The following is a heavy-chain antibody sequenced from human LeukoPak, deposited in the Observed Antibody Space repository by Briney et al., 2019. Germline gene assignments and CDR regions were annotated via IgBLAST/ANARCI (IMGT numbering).Heavy chain of an antibody. V-gene: IGHV3-23*01. Sequence: PGGSLRLSCAASGFTFSSYAMSWVRQAPGEGLEWVSAISGIGGSTYHADSVKGRFTISRDNSKNTLSLQMNSLRAEDTAVYYCAKVSGLAARSKRNTLNWFDPWGQGTLVTVSS. CDR3: AKVSGLAARSKRNTLNWFDP. D-gene: IGHD6-6*01. CDR2: ISGIGGST. CDR1: GFTFSSYA. J-gene: IGHJ5*02.